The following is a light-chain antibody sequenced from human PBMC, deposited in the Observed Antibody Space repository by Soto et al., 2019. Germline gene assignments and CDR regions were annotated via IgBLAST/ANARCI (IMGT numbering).Light chain of an antibody. CDR3: SSYTSSNTLL. Sequence: QSALTQPASVSGSPGQSLTISCTGTSRDVGGYNYVSWYQQYPGKAPKIMIYEVTNRPSGVPDRFSGSKSGNTASLTISGLQPEEEADYYCSSYTSSNTLLFGNGTQLTVL. J-gene: IGLJ6*01. CDR1: SRDVGGYNY. CDR2: EVT. V-gene: IGLV2-14*01.